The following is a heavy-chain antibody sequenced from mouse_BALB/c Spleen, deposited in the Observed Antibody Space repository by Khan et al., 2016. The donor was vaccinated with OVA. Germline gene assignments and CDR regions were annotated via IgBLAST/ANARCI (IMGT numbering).Heavy chain of an antibody. CDR3: ARGTFDY. Sequence: VQLKQSGPELMKPGASVNISCKASGYSFTTYYIHWVKQSRGKSLEWIGYIDPFNTGTDYNQKFKGQATLTVDKSSNTAYMHLTSLTSEYSPVYYCARGTFDYWGEVTLVTVAA. CDR1: GYSFTTYY. CDR2: IDPFNTGT. D-gene: IGHD3-3*01. V-gene: IGHV1S135*01. J-gene: IGHJ3*01.